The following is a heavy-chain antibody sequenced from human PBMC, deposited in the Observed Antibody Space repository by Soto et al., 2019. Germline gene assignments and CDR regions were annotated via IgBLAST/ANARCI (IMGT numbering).Heavy chain of an antibody. CDR1: GVSISSGY. J-gene: IGHJ5*02. CDR3: ATSNPTCPGCYS. CDR2: ISHSGPG. Sequence: SETLSLTCSVSGVSISSGYCIWIRQSPGKGLEWIGYISHSGPGHYRASLQSRLTMSVETSKNQFSLNLTSVTAADTAIYYCATSNPTCPGCYSWGQGTLVTVSS. V-gene: IGHV4-59*01. D-gene: IGHD3-10*01.